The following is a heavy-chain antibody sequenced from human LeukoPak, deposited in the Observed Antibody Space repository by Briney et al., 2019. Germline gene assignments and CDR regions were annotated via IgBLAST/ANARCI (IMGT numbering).Heavy chain of an antibody. CDR1: GGSVTTSTYY. J-gene: IGHJ4*02. D-gene: IGHD4-23*01. CDR3: ARDPTTVVTTPYYFDF. CDR2: IYYSGSS. V-gene: IGHV4-39*02. Sequence: SETLSLTCSVSGGSVTTSTYYWGWIRQTPGKGLEWIGTIYYSGSSYYNPSLKSRVTMLLDMSKSQLSLNLSSVTAADTAVYYCARDPTTVVTTPYYFDFWGQGTMVTVSS.